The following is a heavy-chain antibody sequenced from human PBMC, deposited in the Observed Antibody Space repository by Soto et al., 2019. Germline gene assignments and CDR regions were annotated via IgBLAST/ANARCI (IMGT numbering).Heavy chain of an antibody. CDR2: IKQNGNEK. CDR1: GFTFSSYW. D-gene: IGHD3-22*01. J-gene: IGHJ4*02. CDR3: ARDSRPTGSGYHFFDY. Sequence: PGGSLRLSCAASGFTFSSYWMSWVRQAPGKGLEWVANIKQNGNEKYYVDSVKGRFTISRDNAKYSLYLQMNSLRAEDTAVYYCARDSRPTGSGYHFFDYWGQGTLVTVSS. V-gene: IGHV3-7*01.